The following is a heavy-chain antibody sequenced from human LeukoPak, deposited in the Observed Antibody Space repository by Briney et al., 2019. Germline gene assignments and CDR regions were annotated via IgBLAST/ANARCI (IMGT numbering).Heavy chain of an antibody. D-gene: IGHD6-6*01. CDR2: ISGSGDTT. CDR3: ASGFSSSPYFDY. V-gene: IGHV3-23*01. J-gene: IGHJ4*02. Sequence: SGGSLRLSCAASGFTFSIYDMSWVRQAPGKGLEWVSAISGSGDTTYYADSVKGRFTISRDNAKNSLFLQMNSLRDEDTAVYYCASGFSSSPYFDYWGQGTLVTVSS. CDR1: GFTFSIYD.